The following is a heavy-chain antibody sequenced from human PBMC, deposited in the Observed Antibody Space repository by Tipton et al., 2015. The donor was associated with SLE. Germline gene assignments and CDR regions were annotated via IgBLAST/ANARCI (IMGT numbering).Heavy chain of an antibody. V-gene: IGHV3-20*04. D-gene: IGHD4-17*01. CDR3: ARVHDYGDLLDD. CDR1: GFTFDDYG. Sequence: SLRLSCAASGFTFDDYGMSWVRQAPGKGLEWVSDINWNGGSTGYADSVKGRFTISRDNAKNSLYLQMNSLRAEDTALYYCARVHDYGDLLDDSGQGTLVTVSS. J-gene: IGHJ4*02. CDR2: INWNGGST.